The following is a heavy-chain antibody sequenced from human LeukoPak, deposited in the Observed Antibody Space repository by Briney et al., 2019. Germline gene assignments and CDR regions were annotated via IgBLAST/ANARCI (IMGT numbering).Heavy chain of an antibody. Sequence: PSETLSLTCTVSGGSSSSYYWSWIRQPPGKGLEWIGYIYTSGRNNYNPSLKSRVTISVDTSKNQFSLKLSSVTAADTAVYYCARLHSSPLPLLHYYYMDVWGKGTTVTVSS. CDR3: ARLHSSPLPLLHYYYMDV. J-gene: IGHJ6*03. CDR2: IYTSGRN. CDR1: GGSSSSYY. D-gene: IGHD6-13*01. V-gene: IGHV4-4*09.